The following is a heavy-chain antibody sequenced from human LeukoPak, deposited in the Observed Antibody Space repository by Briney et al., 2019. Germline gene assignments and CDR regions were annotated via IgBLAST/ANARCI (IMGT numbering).Heavy chain of an antibody. Sequence: GASVKVSFKASGYTFTSYDINWVRQATGQGLEWMGWLNPHSGNTGYAQKFQGRVTMTRNTSISTAYMELSSLTSEDTAVYYCARFSSSSGYYFDYWGQGILVTVSS. D-gene: IGHD6-13*01. CDR3: ARFSSSSGYYFDY. J-gene: IGHJ4*02. CDR1: GYTFTSYD. V-gene: IGHV1-8*01. CDR2: LNPHSGNT.